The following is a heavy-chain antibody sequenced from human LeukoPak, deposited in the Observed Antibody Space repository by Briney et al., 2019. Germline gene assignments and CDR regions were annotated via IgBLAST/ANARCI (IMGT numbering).Heavy chain of an antibody. CDR1: RFVFPSHG. V-gene: IGHV3-30*02. D-gene: IGHD2-15*01. CDR3: VRDTSVGAAYFDV. Sequence: GGSLRPSCAASRFVFPSHGMHWVRQAPGKGLEWVAFTRYDGSDIYYADSVKGRFTISRDNSKKTLYLQLHSLRPDDTAVYYCVRDTSVGAAYFDVWGQGALVTVSS. CDR2: TRYDGSDI. J-gene: IGHJ4*02.